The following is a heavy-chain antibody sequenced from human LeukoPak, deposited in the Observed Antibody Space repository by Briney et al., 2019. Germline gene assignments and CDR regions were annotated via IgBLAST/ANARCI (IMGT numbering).Heavy chain of an antibody. V-gene: IGHV4-30-2*01. Sequence: SETLSLTCVVSGGSISSDDYSWSWIRQPPGKGLEWIGFIHHSGSTYYNPSFKSRITMSVDRSKNQFSLRLSSVTAAETAVYYCASGIATAGHNRFDPWGQGTLVTVSS. D-gene: IGHD6-13*01. CDR3: ASGIATAGHNRFDP. CDR2: IHHSGST. CDR1: GGSISSDDYS. J-gene: IGHJ5*02.